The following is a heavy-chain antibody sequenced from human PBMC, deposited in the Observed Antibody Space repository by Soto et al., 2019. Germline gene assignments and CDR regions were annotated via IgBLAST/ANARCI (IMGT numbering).Heavy chain of an antibody. V-gene: IGHV4-31*03. D-gene: IGHD2-15*01. CDR2: INDSGST. J-gene: IGHJ5*02. Sequence: QVQLQESGPGLVKPSQTLSLTCTVSGGSIRSAGHYWSGIRQHPGKGLEWIGYINDSGSTFYNPSLRSRLNISVDTSENQFSRRLTSVTAADTAVYVCSRCGGFCPDAGGAAPFDPWGQGTLVTVSS. CDR1: GGSIRSAGHY. CDR3: SRCGGFCPDAGGAAPFDP.